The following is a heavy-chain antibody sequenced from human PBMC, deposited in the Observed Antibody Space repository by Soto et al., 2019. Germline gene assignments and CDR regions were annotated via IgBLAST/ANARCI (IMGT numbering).Heavy chain of an antibody. Sequence: PGGSLRLSCAASGFTFSSYWMSWVRQAPGKGLEWVANVKQDGSEKYYVDSVKGRFTISRDNAKNSLYLQMNSLRAEDTAVYYCAKDILTGYYLSTGAFDIWGQGTMVTVSS. CDR3: AKDILTGYYLSTGAFDI. V-gene: IGHV3-7*05. J-gene: IGHJ3*02. D-gene: IGHD3-9*01. CDR2: VKQDGSEK. CDR1: GFTFSSYW.